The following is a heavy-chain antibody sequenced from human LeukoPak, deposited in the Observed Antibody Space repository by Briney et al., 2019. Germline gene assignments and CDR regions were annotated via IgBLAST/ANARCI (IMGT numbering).Heavy chain of an antibody. D-gene: IGHD5-24*01. CDR1: GFTVSDHY. CDR3: ARGDGYNYFVQ. Sequence: GGSLRLSCVASGFTVSDHYMSWVRQAPGKGLEWVSVFYRGGATYYAGSVKGRFTISRDSAKNTVDLQMNSLGAEDTALYYCARGDGYNYFVQWGQGTLVTVSP. V-gene: IGHV3-66*01. CDR2: FYRGGAT. J-gene: IGHJ4*02.